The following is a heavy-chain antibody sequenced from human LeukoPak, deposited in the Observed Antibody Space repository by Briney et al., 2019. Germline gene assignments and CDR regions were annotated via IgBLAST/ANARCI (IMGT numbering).Heavy chain of an antibody. Sequence: GGSLRLSCAASGFTFSSYGMHWVRQAPGKGLEWVAVIWYDGSNKYYADSVKGRFTISRDNSKNTPYLQMNSLRAEDTAVYYCARAYYYDSSGYYTIFDYWGQGTRVTVSS. J-gene: IGHJ4*02. CDR2: IWYDGSNK. V-gene: IGHV3-33*01. CDR3: ARAYYYDSSGYYTIFDY. CDR1: GFTFSSYG. D-gene: IGHD3-22*01.